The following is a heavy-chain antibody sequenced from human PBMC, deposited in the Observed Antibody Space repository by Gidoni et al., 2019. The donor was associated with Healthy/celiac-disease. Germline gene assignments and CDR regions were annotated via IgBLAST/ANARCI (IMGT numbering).Heavy chain of an antibody. CDR1: GFTFSSYG. Sequence: QVQLVESGGGVVQPGRSLRLSCAASGFTFSSYGMHWVRQAPGKGLEWVAVISYDGSNKYYADSVKGRFTISRDNSKNTLYLQMNSLRAEDTAVYYCVLYGDSDYWGQGTLVTVSS. CDR3: VLYGDSDY. CDR2: ISYDGSNK. V-gene: IGHV3-30*03. J-gene: IGHJ4*02. D-gene: IGHD4-17*01.